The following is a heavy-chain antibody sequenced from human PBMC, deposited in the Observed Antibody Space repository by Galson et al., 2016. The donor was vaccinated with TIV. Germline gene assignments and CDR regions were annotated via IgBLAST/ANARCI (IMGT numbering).Heavy chain of an antibody. J-gene: IGHJ4*01. D-gene: IGHD3-10*01. V-gene: IGHV1-2*02. CDR2: INHKTGGT. Sequence: SVKVSCKASGYTFSDYYIHWVRQAPGRGLEWMGWINHKTGGTIYGQKFHGRVTLTRDTTVNTVYMEVRSLRSDDTAMFYCARGYGSDPDFWGQGTLVTVSS. CDR3: ARGYGSDPDF. CDR1: GYTFSDYY.